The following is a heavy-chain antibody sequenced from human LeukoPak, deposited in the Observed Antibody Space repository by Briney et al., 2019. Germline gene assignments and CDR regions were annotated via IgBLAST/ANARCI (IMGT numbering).Heavy chain of an antibody. CDR3: ARGGARYLDS. D-gene: IGHD3-9*01. CDR1: GFDFNSYT. CDR2: MKEDGSDI. V-gene: IGHV3-7*01. J-gene: IGHJ4*02. Sequence: GSLRLSCVASGFDFNSYTMSWARQAPGKGLEWVAKMKEDGSDIHYVDSVKGRFTICRDNAKNSLCLQMSSLRADDTAVYYCARGGARYLDSWGQGIPVTVSS.